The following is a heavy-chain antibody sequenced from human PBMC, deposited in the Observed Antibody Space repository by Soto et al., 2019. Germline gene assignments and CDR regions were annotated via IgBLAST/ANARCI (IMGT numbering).Heavy chain of an antibody. Sequence: QVQLQQWGAGLLKPSETLSLTCAVYGGSFSGYYWSCIRQPPGKGLEWIGEINHSGSTNYNPSLKSRVTISVDTSKNQFSLKLSSVTAADTAVYYCARDPGEVAATPFDYWGQGTLVTVSS. CDR3: ARDPGEVAATPFDY. CDR1: GGSFSGYY. V-gene: IGHV4-34*01. D-gene: IGHD2-15*01. CDR2: INHSGST. J-gene: IGHJ4*02.